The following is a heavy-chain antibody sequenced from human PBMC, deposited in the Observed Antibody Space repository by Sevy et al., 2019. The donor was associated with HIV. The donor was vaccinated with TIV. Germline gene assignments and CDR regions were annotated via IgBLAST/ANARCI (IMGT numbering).Heavy chain of an antibody. CDR3: ATVGLRYYSGSSQSQGDWFDP. V-gene: IGHV1-24*01. J-gene: IGHJ5*02. D-gene: IGHD2-15*01. CDR1: GYTLTKLS. CDR2: GDPQGDEA. Sequence: ASVKVSCKVSGYTLTKLSMHWVRQAPGKGLEGMGYGDPQGDEALYTQKFQGRLTMTVDTSTDTAYMELSTLTSEDTAVYNCATVGLRYYSGSSQSQGDWFDPWGQGTLVTVSS.